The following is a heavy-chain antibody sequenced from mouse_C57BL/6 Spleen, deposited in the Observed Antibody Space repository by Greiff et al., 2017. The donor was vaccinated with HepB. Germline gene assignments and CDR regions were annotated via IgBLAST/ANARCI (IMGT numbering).Heavy chain of an antibody. Sequence: VQLQQSGAELVRPGTSVKLSCKASGYTFTSYWMHWVKQRPGQGLEWIGVIDPSDSYTNDNQKFKGKATLTVDKSSSTAYMQLSSLTSEDSAVYYCARRRDGNYDYFDYWGQGTTLTVSS. CDR2: IDPSDSYT. CDR1: GYTFTSYW. J-gene: IGHJ2*01. D-gene: IGHD2-1*01. V-gene: IGHV1-59*01. CDR3: ARRRDGNYDYFDY.